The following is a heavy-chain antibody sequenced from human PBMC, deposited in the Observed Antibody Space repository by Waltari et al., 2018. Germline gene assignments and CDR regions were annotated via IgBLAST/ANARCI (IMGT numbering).Heavy chain of an antibody. CDR3: ARRGDYYDSSGYYPLVYFDL. CDR2: IYYSGST. CDR1: GGSISSSSYY. D-gene: IGHD3-22*01. Sequence: QLQLQESGPGLVKPSETLSLTCTVSGGSISSSSYYWGWIRQPPGKGLEWIGSIYYSGSTYYNPSLKSRVTISVDTSKNQFSRKLSSVTAADTAVYYCARRGDYYDSSGYYPLVYFDLWGRGTLVTVSS. J-gene: IGHJ2*01. V-gene: IGHV4-39*01.